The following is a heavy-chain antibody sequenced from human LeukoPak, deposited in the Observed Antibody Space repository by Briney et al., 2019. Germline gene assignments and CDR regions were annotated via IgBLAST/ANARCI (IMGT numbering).Heavy chain of an antibody. J-gene: IGHJ4*02. CDR3: ARSRIQLWFPFDY. CDR1: GFTFSDYY. V-gene: IGHV3-11*01. CDR2: ISSSGSTI. D-gene: IGHD5-18*01. Sequence: GGSLRLSCAASGFTFSDYYMSWIRQAPGKGLEWVSYISSSGSTIYYADSVKGRFTISRDNAKNSLYLQMNSLRAEDTAVYYCARSRIQLWFPFDYWGQGTLVTVSS.